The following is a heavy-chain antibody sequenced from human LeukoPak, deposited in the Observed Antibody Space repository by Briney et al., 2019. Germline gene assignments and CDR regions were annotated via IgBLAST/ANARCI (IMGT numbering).Heavy chain of an antibody. Sequence: GGSLRLSCAASGFIFSSYWMSWVRQAPGKGLEWVANINQDGSERYYVDSVKGRFTISRDNAKNSLYLQMNSLRAEDTAVYYCARETYYYGSGSYSHWGQGTLVTVSS. J-gene: IGHJ4*02. CDR3: ARETYYYGSGSYSH. CDR2: INQDGSER. CDR1: GFIFSSYW. V-gene: IGHV3-7*01. D-gene: IGHD3-10*01.